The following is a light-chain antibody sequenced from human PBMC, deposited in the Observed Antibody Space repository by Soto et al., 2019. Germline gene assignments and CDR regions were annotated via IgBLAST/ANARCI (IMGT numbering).Light chain of an antibody. CDR2: EVS. V-gene: IGLV2-8*01. J-gene: IGLJ2*01. Sequence: QSVLTQPPSASGSPGQSGTITCSGTSSDVGEENYVSWYQQHPVKVPKLILYEVSKRPSGVPDRFSGSRSGNTASLTVSGLQAEDEADYSCSSFAGSPVVFGGGTKLTVL. CDR3: SSFAGSPVV. CDR1: SSDVGEENY.